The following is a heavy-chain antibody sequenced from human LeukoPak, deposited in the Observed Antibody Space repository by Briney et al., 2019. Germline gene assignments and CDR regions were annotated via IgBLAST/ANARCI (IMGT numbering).Heavy chain of an antibody. Sequence: SETLSLTCAVYGGSFSGYYWSWIRQLPGKGLEWIGNIHSSGNSLCNPSLKSRVTISVDTSKNQFSLNLSSVTAADTAVYYCEKDSHLDVWGQGTTVTVSS. CDR3: EKDSHLDV. D-gene: IGHD2-15*01. CDR2: IHSSGNS. CDR1: GGSFSGYY. V-gene: IGHV4-34*01. J-gene: IGHJ6*02.